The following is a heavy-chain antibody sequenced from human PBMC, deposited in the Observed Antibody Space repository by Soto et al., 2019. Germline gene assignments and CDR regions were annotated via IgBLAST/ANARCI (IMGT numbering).Heavy chain of an antibody. CDR1: GFTLSGSD. V-gene: IGHV3-73*01. D-gene: IGHD3-10*01. CDR2: IRTKSNNFAT. CDR3: SRHQEGRSMVFYGMDV. J-gene: IGHJ6*02. Sequence: GGSLRLSCAASGFTLSGSDIHWVRQASGKGLEWVGRIRTKSNNFATSYAESVRGRFTISRDDSDNTASLQMSSLKTEDTAIYYCSRHQEGRSMVFYGMDVWGQGTTVTVSS.